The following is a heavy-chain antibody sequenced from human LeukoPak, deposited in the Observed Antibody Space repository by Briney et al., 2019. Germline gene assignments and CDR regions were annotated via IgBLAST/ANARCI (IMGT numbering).Heavy chain of an antibody. V-gene: IGHV3-74*01. CDR1: GFDFSSHW. Sequence: PGRSLRLSCEASGFDFSSHWMHWVRQAPGKGLVWISNIRGDGSLLGYADSVKGRFTVSRDNAKNTLFLHMTSLRAEDTAVYYCARDEVGAPPIDYWGQGALVTVSS. CDR2: IRGDGSLL. J-gene: IGHJ4*02. D-gene: IGHD1-26*01. CDR3: ARDEVGAPPIDY.